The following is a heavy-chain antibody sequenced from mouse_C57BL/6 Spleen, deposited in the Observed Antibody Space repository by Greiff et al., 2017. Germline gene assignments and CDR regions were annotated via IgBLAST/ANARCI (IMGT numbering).Heavy chain of an antibody. CDR2: FYPGSGST. Sequence: QVHVKQPGPELVKPGASVKMSCKASGYTITSYWFTWWKQRPGQGTVGFGDFYPGSGSTNYNEKFKSKATLTVDTSSSTAYMQLSSLTSEDSSVYCCERTYGYSASWGQGTTLTVSA. V-gene: IGHV1-55*01. J-gene: IGHJ2*01. D-gene: IGHD2-2*01. CDR1: GYTITSYW. CDR3: ERTYGYSAS.